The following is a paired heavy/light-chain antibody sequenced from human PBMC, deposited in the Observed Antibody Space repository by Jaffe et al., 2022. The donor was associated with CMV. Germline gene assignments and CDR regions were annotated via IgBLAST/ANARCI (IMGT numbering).Heavy chain of an antibody. CDR3: AHLPMGGSRFPQGGQLHNWFDP. V-gene: IGHV2-5*02. D-gene: IGHD3-16*01. CDR2: IYWDDDK. Sequence: QITLKESGPTLVKPTQTLTLTCTFSGFSLSTSGVGVGWIRQPPGKALEWLALIYWDDDKRYSPSLKSRLTITKDTSKNQVVLTMTNMDPVDTATYYCAHLPMGGSRFPQGGQLHNWFDPWGQGTLVTVSS. J-gene: IGHJ5*02. CDR1: GFSLSTSGVG.
Light chain of an antibody. CDR2: AAS. V-gene: IGKV1-39*01. Sequence: DIQMTQSPSSLSASVGDRVTITCRASQSINSYLNWYQQKPGKAPKLLIYAASSLQSGVPSRFSGSGSGTDFTLTISSLQPEDFATYYCQQSYNTLALTFGGGTKVEIK. CDR3: QQSYNTLALT. J-gene: IGKJ4*01. CDR1: QSINSY.